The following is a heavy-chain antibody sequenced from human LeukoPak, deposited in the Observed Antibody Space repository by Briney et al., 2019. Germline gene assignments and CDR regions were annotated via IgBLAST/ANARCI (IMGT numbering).Heavy chain of an antibody. Sequence: PGGSLRLSCAASGFTVSSNYMSWVRQAPGKGLEWVSVIYSGGSTYYADSVKGRFTISRDNSKSTLYLQMNSLRAEDTAVYYCARWIGKQLAAFDYWGQGTLVTVSS. D-gene: IGHD2-2*03. CDR2: IYSGGST. V-gene: IGHV3-53*01. CDR3: ARWIGKQLAAFDY. CDR1: GFTVSSNY. J-gene: IGHJ4*02.